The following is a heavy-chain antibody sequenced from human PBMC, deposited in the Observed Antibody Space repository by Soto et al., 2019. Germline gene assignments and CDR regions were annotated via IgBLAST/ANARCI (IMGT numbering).Heavy chain of an antibody. CDR2: IHQSGGT. CDR1: GYSISSGYY. D-gene: IGHD2-8*01. V-gene: IGHV4-38-2*01. Sequence: SETLSLTCAVSGYSISSGYYWAWIRQPPGKGLEWIATIHQSGGTYYNPSLKSRVTISVDTSKNQFSLKLSSVTAADTAVFYCARVRDCSNGVCYTGSLDYWGQGTLVTVSS. CDR3: ARVRDCSNGVCYTGSLDY. J-gene: IGHJ4*02.